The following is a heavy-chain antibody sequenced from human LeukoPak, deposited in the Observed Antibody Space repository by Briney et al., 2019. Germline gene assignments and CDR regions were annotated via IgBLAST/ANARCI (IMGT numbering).Heavy chain of an antibody. CDR2: ISYSGST. D-gene: IGHD1/OR15-1a*01. CDR3: ARHRTGFHFDF. J-gene: IGHJ4*02. V-gene: IGHV4-59*08. CDR1: GGSISSYY. Sequence: SETLSLTCTVSGGSISSYYWSWIRQPPGKGLEWIGYISYSGSTNYNPSLKSRVAISVDTSESQFSLKQTSVTAADTAVYYGARHRTGFHFDFWGQGTLVTVSS.